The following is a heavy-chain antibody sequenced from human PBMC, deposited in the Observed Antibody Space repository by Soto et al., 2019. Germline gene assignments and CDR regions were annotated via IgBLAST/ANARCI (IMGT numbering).Heavy chain of an antibody. D-gene: IGHD3-22*01. CDR2: ISAGGSDI. CDR3: ASLPQGYYDRSGRLVDY. J-gene: IGHJ4*01. CDR1: GFTFSDYY. V-gene: IGHV3-11*01. Sequence: GGSLRLSCASFGFTFSDYYMSWVRQAPGKGLEWVAYISAGGSDIYYGDSVKGRFTVSRDNTKKSLYLQMSNLRADDTAIYYSASLPQGYYDRSGRLVDYWGHGTLVTVSS.